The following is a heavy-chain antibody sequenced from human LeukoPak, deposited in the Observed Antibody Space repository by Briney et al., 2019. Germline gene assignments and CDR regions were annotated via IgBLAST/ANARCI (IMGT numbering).Heavy chain of an antibody. CDR3: ARASEYYYGSGRGRSGSYIDY. D-gene: IGHD3-10*01. Sequence: GASVKVSCKASGYTFTGYYMNWVRQAPGQGLEWMGWINPNSGGTNYAQKFQGRVTMTRDTSISTAYMELSRLRSDDTAVYYCARASEYYYGSGRGRSGSYIDYWGQGTLVTVCS. J-gene: IGHJ4*02. V-gene: IGHV1-2*02. CDR1: GYTFTGYY. CDR2: INPNSGGT.